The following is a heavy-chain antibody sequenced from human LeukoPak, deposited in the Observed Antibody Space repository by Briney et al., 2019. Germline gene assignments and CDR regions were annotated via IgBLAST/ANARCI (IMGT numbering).Heavy chain of an antibody. CDR3: AKDYYGSGSYYNNGGY. J-gene: IGHJ4*02. CDR1: GFTFSSYA. V-gene: IGHV3-23*01. Sequence: GGSLRLSCAASGFTFSSYAMSWVRQAPGKGLEWVSAISGSGGSTYYADSVKGWFTISRDNSKNTLYLQMNSLRAEDTAVYYCAKDYYGSGSYYNNGGYWGQGTLVTVSS. CDR2: ISGSGGST. D-gene: IGHD3-10*01.